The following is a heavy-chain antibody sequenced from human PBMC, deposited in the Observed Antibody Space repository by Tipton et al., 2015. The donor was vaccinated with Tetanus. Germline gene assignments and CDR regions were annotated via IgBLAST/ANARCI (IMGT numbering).Heavy chain of an antibody. CDR2: ISHSGGS. Sequence: TLSLTCAVSGVSINSNHWWSWVRQAPGKGLEWIGEISHSGGSNYNPSLKSRVFISVDTSKNRISLNLTSVTAVDTAFYYCARSQAVAGPPGAYWGQGIMVVVSS. V-gene: IGHV4-4*02. CDR3: ARSQAVAGPPGAY. CDR1: GVSINSNHW. J-gene: IGHJ4*02. D-gene: IGHD6-19*01.